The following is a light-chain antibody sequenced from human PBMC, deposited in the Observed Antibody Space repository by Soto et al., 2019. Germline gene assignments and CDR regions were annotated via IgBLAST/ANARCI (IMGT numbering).Light chain of an antibody. CDR3: QVWDITTDHYV. V-gene: IGLV3-21*04. Sequence: SYELTQPPSVSVAPKKTARLTCGGDNIGSKRVHWYRQKPGQAPVLVIYYDSDRPSGIPERFSGSNSGNTATLTISRVEAGDEADYYCQVWDITTDHYVFGTGTKLTVL. CDR2: YDS. CDR1: NIGSKR. J-gene: IGLJ1*01.